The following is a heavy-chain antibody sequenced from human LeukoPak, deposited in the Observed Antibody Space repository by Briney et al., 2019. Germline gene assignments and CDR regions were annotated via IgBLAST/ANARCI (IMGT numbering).Heavy chain of an antibody. V-gene: IGHV1-2*02. J-gene: IGHJ4*02. CDR3: ARGWAAARRRGGDDY. Sequence: VASVKVSCKASGYIFTGYYMHWVRQAPGQGLEWMGWINPNSGGTNYAQKFQGRVTMTRDTSISTAYMELSRLRSDDTAVYYCARGWAAARRRGGDDYWGQGTLVTVSS. CDR2: INPNSGGT. D-gene: IGHD6-6*01. CDR1: GYIFTGYY.